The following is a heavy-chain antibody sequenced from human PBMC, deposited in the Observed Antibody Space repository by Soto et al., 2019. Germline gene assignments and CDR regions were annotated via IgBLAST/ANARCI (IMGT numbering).Heavy chain of an antibody. CDR1: GFTFSDHY. V-gene: IGHV3-72*01. CDR2: TRKKTNGYTT. CDR3: AKTVNAYRTYYFDY. D-gene: IGHD1-1*01. Sequence: PGGSLRFSCAASGFTFSDHYMDWVRQAPGEGLEWVGRTRKKTNGYTTEYAASVKARFTISRDDSKNSLYLQMNSLKTEDTAVYYCAKTVNAYRTYYFDYCGQGTLVTVSS. J-gene: IGHJ4*02.